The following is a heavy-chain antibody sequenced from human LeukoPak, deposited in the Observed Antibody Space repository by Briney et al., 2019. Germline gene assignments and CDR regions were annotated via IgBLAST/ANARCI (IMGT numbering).Heavy chain of an antibody. CDR1: GFTFDDYA. V-gene: IGHV3-9*01. D-gene: IGHD2-21*02. CDR3: AKDSDDYYFDY. J-gene: IGHJ4*02. Sequence: PGGSLRLSCAASGFTFDDYAMHWVRQAPGKGLEWVSGFSWNSGSIGYADSVKGRFTISRDNAKNSLYLQMNSLRAEDTALYYCAKDSDDYYFDYWGQGTLVTVSS. CDR2: FSWNSGSI.